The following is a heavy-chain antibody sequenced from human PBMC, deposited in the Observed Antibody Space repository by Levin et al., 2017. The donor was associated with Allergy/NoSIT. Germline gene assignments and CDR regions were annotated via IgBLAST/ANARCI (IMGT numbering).Heavy chain of an antibody. CDR3: TRHVDTTAWHTNDY. Sequence: GESLKISCAASGFTFSGSAMHWVRQASGKGLEWVGRIRSKANSYATAYAASVKGRFTISRDDSKNTAYLQMNSLKTEDTAVYYCTRHVDTTAWHTNDYWGQGTLVTVSS. CDR1: GFTFSGSA. D-gene: IGHD1-14*01. J-gene: IGHJ4*02. CDR2: IRSKANSYAT. V-gene: IGHV3-73*01.